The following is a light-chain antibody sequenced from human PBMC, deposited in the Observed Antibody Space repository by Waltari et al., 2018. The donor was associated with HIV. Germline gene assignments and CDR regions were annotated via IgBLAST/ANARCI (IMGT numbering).Light chain of an antibody. CDR1: SSNIGSNY. Sequence: QSVLPPPPSASGTPGQRVTISCSGSSSNIGSNYVSWYQQLPGTTPKLLIYRNNQRPSGVPDRCSGSKSGTSASLAISGLRSEDEADYYCAAWDDSLSGWVFGGGTKLTVL. V-gene: IGLV1-47*01. CDR2: RNN. CDR3: AAWDDSLSGWV. J-gene: IGLJ3*02.